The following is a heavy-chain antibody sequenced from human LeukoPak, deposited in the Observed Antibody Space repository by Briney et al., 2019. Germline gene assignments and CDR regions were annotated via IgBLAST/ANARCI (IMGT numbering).Heavy chain of an antibody. CDR2: IYTSGST. CDR1: GGSISSYY. Sequence: PSETLSLTCTVSGGSISSYYWSWIRQPAGKGLEWIGRIYTSGSTNYNPSLKSRVTMSVDTSKNQFSLKLSSATAADTAVYYCARDPYSSSWYSGDNWFDPWGQGTLVTVSS. V-gene: IGHV4-4*07. D-gene: IGHD6-13*01. J-gene: IGHJ5*02. CDR3: ARDPYSSSWYSGDNWFDP.